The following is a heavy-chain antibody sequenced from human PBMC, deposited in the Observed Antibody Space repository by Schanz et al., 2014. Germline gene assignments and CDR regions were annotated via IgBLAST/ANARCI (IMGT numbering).Heavy chain of an antibody. CDR3: AREVGLYDRGWFDP. V-gene: IGHV1-69*04. D-gene: IGHD3-22*01. CDR1: GGTFSRLT. Sequence: QVQLVQSGAEVKKPGSSVKVSCKASGGTFSRLTFSWVRQAPGQGLEWMGKIIPVLNIATYAQRFQGRVSITADTSTNTAYMELSSLRSEDTAVYYCAREVGLYDRGWFDPWGQGTLVIVSS. CDR2: IIPVLNIA. J-gene: IGHJ5*02.